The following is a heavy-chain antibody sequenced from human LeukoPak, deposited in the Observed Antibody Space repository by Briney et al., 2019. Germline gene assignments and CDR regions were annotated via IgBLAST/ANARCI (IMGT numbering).Heavy chain of an antibody. CDR1: GGSFSGYY. J-gene: IGHJ5*02. Sequence: KTSETLSLTCAVYGGSFSGYYWSWIRQPPGKGLEWIGEINHSGSTNYNPSLKSRVTISVDTSKNQFSLKLSSVTAADTAVYYCARAQQWLALLNKNWFDPWGQGTLVTVSS. D-gene: IGHD6-19*01. CDR3: ARAQQWLALLNKNWFDP. V-gene: IGHV4-34*01. CDR2: INHSGST.